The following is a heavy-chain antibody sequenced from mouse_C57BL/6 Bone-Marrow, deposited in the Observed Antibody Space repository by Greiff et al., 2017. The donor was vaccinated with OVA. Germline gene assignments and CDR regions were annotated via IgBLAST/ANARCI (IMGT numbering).Heavy chain of an antibody. J-gene: IGHJ1*03. CDR1: GYTFTSYW. D-gene: IGHD1-1*01. CDR3: ARLLVLLRYFDV. V-gene: IGHV1-69*01. CDR2: IDPSDSYT. Sequence: QVQLKQPGAELVMPGASVKLSCKASGYTFTSYWMHWVKQRPGQGLEWIGEIDPSDSYTNYNQKFKGKSTLTVDKSSSTAYMQLSSLTSEDSAVYYCARLLVLLRYFDVWGTGTTVTVSS.